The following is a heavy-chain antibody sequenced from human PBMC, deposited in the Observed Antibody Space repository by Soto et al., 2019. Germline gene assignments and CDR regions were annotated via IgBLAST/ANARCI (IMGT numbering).Heavy chain of an antibody. J-gene: IGHJ4*02. Sequence: GGSLRLSCAASGFTFSSYSMNWVRQAPGKGLEWVSSISSSSSYIYYADSVKGRFTISRDNAKNSLYLQMNSLRAEDTAVYYCARILNDFWSGYQERYFDYWGQGTLVTVSS. D-gene: IGHD3-3*01. V-gene: IGHV3-21*01. CDR3: ARILNDFWSGYQERYFDY. CDR2: ISSSSSYI. CDR1: GFTFSSYS.